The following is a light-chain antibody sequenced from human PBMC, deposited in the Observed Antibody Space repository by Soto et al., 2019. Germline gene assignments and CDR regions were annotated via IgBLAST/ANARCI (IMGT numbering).Light chain of an antibody. J-gene: IGKJ2*01. V-gene: IGKV3-20*01. Sequence: EIVLTQSPGTLSLSPGERATLSCRASQSVSSSYLAWYQQKPGQAPRLLIYGASSRATGILERFSGSGSGTDFTLTISRLEPEDFAVYYCQQYGSSTYTFGQGTKLEIK. CDR3: QQYGSSTYT. CDR2: GAS. CDR1: QSVSSSY.